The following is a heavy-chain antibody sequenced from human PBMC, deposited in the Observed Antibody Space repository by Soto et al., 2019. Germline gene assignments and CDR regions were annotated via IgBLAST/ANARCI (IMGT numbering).Heavy chain of an antibody. Sequence: SETLSLTCTVSGGSISSYYWIWIRQPPVNGLEFIGYIYYIFSTNYNPSLKSRFTISLYTSKNHFSLKLISLTAADTAVYYCARGRIQLWYPFDYWGQGTLVTVS. CDR3: ARGRIQLWYPFDY. CDR1: GGSISSYY. J-gene: IGHJ4*02. D-gene: IGHD5-18*01. CDR2: IYYIFST. V-gene: IGHV4-59*01.